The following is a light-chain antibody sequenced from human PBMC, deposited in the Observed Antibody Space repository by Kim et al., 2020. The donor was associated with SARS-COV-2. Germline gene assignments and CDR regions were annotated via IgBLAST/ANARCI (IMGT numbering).Light chain of an antibody. CDR2: GKN. CDR3: NSRGSSGNVV. V-gene: IGLV3-19*01. CDR1: SLRSYY. J-gene: IGLJ2*01. Sequence: SSELTQDHAVSVALGQTVRITCQGDSLRSYYASWYQQKPGQAPVLVIYGKNNRPSGIPDRFSGSSSGNTASLTITGAQAEDEADYYCNSRGSSGNVVFGG.